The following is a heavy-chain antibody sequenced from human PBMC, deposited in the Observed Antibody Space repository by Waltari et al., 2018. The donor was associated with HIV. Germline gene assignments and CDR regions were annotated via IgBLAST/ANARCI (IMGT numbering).Heavy chain of an antibody. CDR1: GFTLTDYA. J-gene: IGHJ4*02. CDR3: ARQGNTGTYFGGHR. Sequence: QVHLVKSGGTVVQPGKSLRLSCVTDGFTLTDYAMSWFRQTPGAGLQWVAMLLPDGNTRFYAPFVRGRFSISRDNTKKTVFLQMRALRADDTGVYFCARQGNTGTYFGGHRWGRGT. CDR2: LLPDGNTR. D-gene: IGHD3-10*01. V-gene: IGHV3-33*01.